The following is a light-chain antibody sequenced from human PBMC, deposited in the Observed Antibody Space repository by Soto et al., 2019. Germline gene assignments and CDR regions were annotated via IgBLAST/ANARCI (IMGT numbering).Light chain of an antibody. J-gene: IGKJ3*01. Sequence: DIQMTQSPSSLSASVGDRVTITCRASHTISRYLNWYQQKSGQAPKLLIYAASILRSGVPSRFSGSGSGTDFTLTINSLQPEDFATYYCQQSYNSPFNFGPGTKVDLK. CDR3: QQSYNSPFN. CDR2: AAS. CDR1: HTISRY. V-gene: IGKV1-39*01.